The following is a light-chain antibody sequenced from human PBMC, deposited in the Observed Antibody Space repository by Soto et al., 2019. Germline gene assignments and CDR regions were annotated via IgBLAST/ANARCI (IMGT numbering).Light chain of an antibody. CDR1: QGISSW. V-gene: IGKV1-12*01. Sequence: IRMTQSPSSVSASVGDRVTITCRASQGISSWLAWYQQKPGKAPKLLIYAASSLQSGVPPRFSGSGSGTEFTLTINSLRPEDFASYYCQQSYSSSPITFGPGTKVDIK. CDR3: QQSYSSSPIT. CDR2: AAS. J-gene: IGKJ3*01.